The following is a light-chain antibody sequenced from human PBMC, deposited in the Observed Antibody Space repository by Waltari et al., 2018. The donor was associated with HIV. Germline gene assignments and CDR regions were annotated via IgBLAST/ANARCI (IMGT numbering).Light chain of an antibody. Sequence: QSALTQPASVSGPPGQSITIPCTGTSRNIGTYNLVSWHQQHPGKAPKTLIYEVSQRPSGVSNRFSGSKSGNTASLTISGLQAEDEADYYCCSYAGSSTLVFGGGTKVTVL. CDR3: CSYAGSSTLV. J-gene: IGLJ3*02. V-gene: IGLV2-23*02. CDR2: EVS. CDR1: SRNIGTYNL.